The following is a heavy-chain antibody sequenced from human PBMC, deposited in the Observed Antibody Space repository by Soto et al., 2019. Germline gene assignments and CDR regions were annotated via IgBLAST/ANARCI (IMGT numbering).Heavy chain of an antibody. J-gene: IGHJ4*02. Sequence: ASVKVSCTASGYTFTCYYMHWVRQAPGQGLEWMGWIDPNSGGTNYAQKFQGWVTMTRDTSISTGYMELSRLRSDDTAVYYCARTQCSSTRCYVGSWDYWGQGTLVT. CDR3: ARTQCSSTRCYVGSWDY. CDR1: GYTFTCYY. CDR2: IDPNSGGT. D-gene: IGHD2-2*01. V-gene: IGHV1-2*04.